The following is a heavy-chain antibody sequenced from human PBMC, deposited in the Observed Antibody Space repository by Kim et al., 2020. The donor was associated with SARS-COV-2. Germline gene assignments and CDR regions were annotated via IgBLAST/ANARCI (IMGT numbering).Heavy chain of an antibody. V-gene: IGHV4-59*13. Sequence: SETLSLTCTVSGGSISSYYWSWIRQPPGKGLEWIGYIYYSGSTNYNPSLKSRVTISVDTSKNQFSLKLSSVTAADTAVYYCARDLGRGERNYYGSGSPLRVYYGMDVWGQGTTVTVSS. CDR2: IYYSGST. CDR3: ARDLGRGERNYYGSGSPLRVYYGMDV. D-gene: IGHD3-10*01. J-gene: IGHJ6*02. CDR1: GGSISSYY.